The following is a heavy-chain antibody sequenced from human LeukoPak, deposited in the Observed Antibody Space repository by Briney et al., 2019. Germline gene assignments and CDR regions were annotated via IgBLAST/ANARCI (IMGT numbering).Heavy chain of an antibody. CDR2: IYTSGST. J-gene: IGHJ4*02. Sequence: SETLSLTCTVSGGSISSYYWSWIRQPAGKRLEWIGRIYTSGSTNYNPSLKSRVTMSVDASKNQFSLKLSSVTAADTAVYYCARAQYSSSWFDYWGQGTLVTVSS. CDR3: ARAQYSSSWFDY. D-gene: IGHD6-13*01. V-gene: IGHV4-4*07. CDR1: GGSISSYY.